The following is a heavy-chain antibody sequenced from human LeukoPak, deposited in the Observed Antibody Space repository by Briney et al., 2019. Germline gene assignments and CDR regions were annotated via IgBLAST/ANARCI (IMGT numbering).Heavy chain of an antibody. J-gene: IGHJ4*02. V-gene: IGHV7-4-1*02. D-gene: IGHD5-12*01. CDR2: INTNTGNP. CDR3: ARVGYYSGYEPPIAPDY. CDR1: GYTFTSYA. Sequence: ASVKVSCKASGYTFTSYAMNWVRQAPGQGLEWMGWINTNTGNPTYAQGFTGRFVFSLDTSVSTAYLQISSLKAEDTAVYYCARVGYYSGYEPPIAPDYWGQGTLVTVSS.